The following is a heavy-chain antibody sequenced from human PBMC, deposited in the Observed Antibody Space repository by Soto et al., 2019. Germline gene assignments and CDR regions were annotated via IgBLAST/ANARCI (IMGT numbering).Heavy chain of an antibody. Sequence: PGGSLRLSCAASGFTFTTDSMTWGRQTPGKGREWGARSTATGASTYYAHSVKGRFTISRDTSKNTLSLQMNTLRAADTAVYYCAKCMQGYWNYDDHHIRGHGIMVT. CDR3: AKCMQGYWNYDDHHI. CDR1: GFTFTTDS. CDR2: STATGAST. D-gene: IGHD1-7*01. V-gene: IGHV3-23*01. J-gene: IGHJ3*02.